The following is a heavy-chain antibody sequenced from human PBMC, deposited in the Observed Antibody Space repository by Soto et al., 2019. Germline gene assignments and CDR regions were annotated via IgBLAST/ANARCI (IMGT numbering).Heavy chain of an antibody. J-gene: IGHJ6*02. CDR1: GYSFTSYW. Sequence: GESLKISCKGSGYSFTSYWISWVRQMPGKGLEWMGRIDPSDSYTNYSPSFQGHVTISADKSISTAYLQWSSLKASDTAMNYCVSSYTVDTAMVYHYYYYGMDVWGQGTTVTVSS. CDR2: IDPSDSYT. CDR3: VSSYTVDTAMVYHYYYYGMDV. D-gene: IGHD5-18*01. V-gene: IGHV5-10-1*01.